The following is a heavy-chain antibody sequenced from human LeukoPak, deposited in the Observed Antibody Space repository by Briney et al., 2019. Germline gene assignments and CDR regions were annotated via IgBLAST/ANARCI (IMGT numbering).Heavy chain of an antibody. CDR3: ARRRYFYYMDV. CDR2: IYHSGST. CDR1: GGSFSGYY. V-gene: IGHV4-34*01. J-gene: IGHJ6*03. Sequence: SETPSLTCAVYGGSFSGYYWSWIRQPPGKGLEWIGEIYHSGSTNYNPSLKSRVTISVDTSKNQFSLKLSSVTAADTAVYYCARRRYFYYMDVWGKGTTVTISS.